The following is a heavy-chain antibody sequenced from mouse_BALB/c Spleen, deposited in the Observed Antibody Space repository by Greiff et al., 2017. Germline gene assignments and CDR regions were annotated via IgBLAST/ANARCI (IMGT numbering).Heavy chain of an antibody. D-gene: IGHD1-1*01. Sequence: EVKLVESGGDLVKPGGSLKLSCAASGFTFSSYGMSWVRQTPDKRLEWVATISSGGSYTYYPDSVKGRFTISRDNAKNTLYLQMSSLKSEDTAMYYCARQGYYGSSLDYWGQGTTLTVSS. CDR2: ISSGGSYT. CDR1: GFTFSSYG. V-gene: IGHV5-6*01. CDR3: ARQGYYGSSLDY. J-gene: IGHJ2*01.